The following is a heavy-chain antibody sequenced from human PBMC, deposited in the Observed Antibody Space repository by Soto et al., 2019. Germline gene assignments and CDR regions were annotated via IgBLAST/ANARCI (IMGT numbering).Heavy chain of an antibody. CDR3: VARNTAGTDYYYGMDV. V-gene: IGHV2-70*01. Sequence: SGPTLVNPTQTLTLTCTFSGFSLSTSGMCVSWIRQPPGKALEWLALIDWDDDKYYSTSLKTRLTISKDTSKNRVVLTMTNMDPVDTATYYCVARNTAGTDYYYGMDVWGQGTTVSVS. J-gene: IGHJ6*02. D-gene: IGHD6-19*01. CDR2: IDWDDDK. CDR1: GFSLSTSGMC.